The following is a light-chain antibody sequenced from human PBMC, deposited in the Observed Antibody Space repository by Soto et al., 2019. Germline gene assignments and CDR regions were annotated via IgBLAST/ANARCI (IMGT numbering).Light chain of an antibody. Sequence: DIQRTQSPSTLSGSVGGRVTVASRASQTISSWLAWYQQKPGKAPKLLIYKASTLKSGVPSRFSGSGSGTEFTLTISSLQPDDFATYYCQHYNSYSEAFGQGAKVDI. CDR3: QHYNSYSEA. J-gene: IGKJ1*01. V-gene: IGKV1-5*03. CDR1: QTISSW. CDR2: KAS.